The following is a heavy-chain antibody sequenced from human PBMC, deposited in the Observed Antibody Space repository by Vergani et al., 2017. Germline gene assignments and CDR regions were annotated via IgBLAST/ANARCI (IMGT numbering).Heavy chain of an antibody. CDR3: ARGIVGGLEFDN. CDR2: ISGVGDTI. CDR1: GFTFTSYS. J-gene: IGHJ4*02. Sequence: EVRLAEPGGGLVQPGGSLRLSCAVSGFTFTSYSMNWVRQAPGKGLEWVSYISGVGDTINYADSVKGRFTISRDNSLHLQMNSLRVEDTAVYYCARGIVGGLEFDNWGQGTLVTVSS. D-gene: IGHD1-26*01. V-gene: IGHV3-48*01.